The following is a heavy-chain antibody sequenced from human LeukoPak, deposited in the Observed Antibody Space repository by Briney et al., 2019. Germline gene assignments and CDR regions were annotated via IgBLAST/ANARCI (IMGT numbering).Heavy chain of an antibody. J-gene: IGHJ6*03. CDR1: GGSFSGYY. V-gene: IGHV4-34*01. Sequence: PSETLSLTCAVYGGSFSGYYWSWIRQPPGKGLEWIGEINHSGSTYYNPSLKSRVTISVDTSKNQFSLKLSSVAAADTAVYYCARVKRRSSSWYQPYYYYYYMDVWGKGTTVTVSS. D-gene: IGHD6-13*01. CDR3: ARVKRRSSSWYQPYYYYYYMDV. CDR2: INHSGST.